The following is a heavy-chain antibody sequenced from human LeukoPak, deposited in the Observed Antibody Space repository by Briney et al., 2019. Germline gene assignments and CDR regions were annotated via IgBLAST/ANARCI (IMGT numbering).Heavy chain of an antibody. CDR2: IYYSGST. Sequence: SETLSLTCTVSGGSISTYYWSWIRQHPGKGLEWIGYIYYSGSTYYNPSLKSRVTISVDTSKNQFSLKLSSVTAADTAVYYCARYSGYDYPYYYYYYMDVWGKGTTVTVSS. CDR1: GGSISTYY. V-gene: IGHV4-59*06. D-gene: IGHD5-12*01. J-gene: IGHJ6*03. CDR3: ARYSGYDYPYYYYYYMDV.